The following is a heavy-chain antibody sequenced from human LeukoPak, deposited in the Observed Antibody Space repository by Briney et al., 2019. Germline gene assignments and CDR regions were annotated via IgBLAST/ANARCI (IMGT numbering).Heavy chain of an antibody. CDR2: IYYSGST. Sequence: SETLSLTCTVSSGSISSYYWSWIRQPPGKGLEWIGYIYYSGSTNYNPSLKSRVTISVDTSKNQFSLKLSSVTAADTAVYYCARYSSSSGYFDYWGQGTLVTVSS. J-gene: IGHJ4*02. CDR1: SGSISSYY. CDR3: ARYSSSSGYFDY. V-gene: IGHV4-59*01. D-gene: IGHD6-6*01.